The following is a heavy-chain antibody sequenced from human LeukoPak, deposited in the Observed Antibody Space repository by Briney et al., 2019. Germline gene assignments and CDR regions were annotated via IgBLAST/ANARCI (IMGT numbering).Heavy chain of an antibody. Sequence: SETLSLTCTVSGGSISSSSYYWGWIRQPPGKGLEWIGSIYYSGSTYYNPSLKSRVTISVDTSKNQFSLKLSSVTAADTAVYYCARSIQLWLFDYWGQGTLVTVSS. CDR2: IYYSGST. V-gene: IGHV4-39*01. J-gene: IGHJ4*02. D-gene: IGHD5-18*01. CDR3: ARSIQLWLFDY. CDR1: GGSISSSSYY.